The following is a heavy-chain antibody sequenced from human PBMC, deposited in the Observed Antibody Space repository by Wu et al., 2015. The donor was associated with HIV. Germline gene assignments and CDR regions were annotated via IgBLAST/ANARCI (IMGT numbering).Heavy chain of an antibody. CDR3: ARDNYYDSSGTYYYGMDV. CDR2: IIPISGTP. D-gene: IGHD3-22*01. CDR1: GGSFSSYA. J-gene: IGHJ6*02. V-gene: IGHV1-69*12. Sequence: QVQLVQSGAEVKKPGSSVKVSCKASGGSFSSYAFSWVRQAPGQGLEWMGGIIPISGTPNYAQKFQGRVTITADESTRTTYMELSSLRSEDTAVYYCARDNYYDSSGTYYYGMDVWGQGTTVTVSS.